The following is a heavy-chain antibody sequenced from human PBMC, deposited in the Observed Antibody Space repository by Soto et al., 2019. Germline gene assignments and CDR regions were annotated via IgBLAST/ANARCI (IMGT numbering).Heavy chain of an antibody. D-gene: IGHD2-2*01. CDR1: GFTFGEFA. CDR3: AKVRYAFGYSAMDV. V-gene: IGHV3-9*01. CDR2: ITWNSDMI. Sequence: PVGSLRLSCTASGFTFGEFAMHWVRRPPGKGLEWVASITWNSDMIAYADSVKGRFTISRDNGENSLYLQLRSLRREDTAVYYCAKVRYAFGYSAMDVWGLGTTVTVSS. J-gene: IGHJ6*02.